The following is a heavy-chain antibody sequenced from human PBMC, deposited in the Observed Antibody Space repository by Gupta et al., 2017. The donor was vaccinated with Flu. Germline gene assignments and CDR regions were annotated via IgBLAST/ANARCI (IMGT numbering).Heavy chain of an antibody. J-gene: IGHJ4*02. CDR3: ARNRGWQQFDY. D-gene: IGHD5-24*01. CDR1: GFTFRSYW. Sequence: EEQLVESGGGLVLPGGSLRLSGVVSGFTFRSYWMDWVRQAPGKGLEWVANIAADDSVKNYADSVKGRFTISRDDAKNSLYLQMNSLRAEDTAVYYCARNRGWQQFDYWGQGVLVTVSS. CDR2: IAADDSVK. V-gene: IGHV3-7*01.